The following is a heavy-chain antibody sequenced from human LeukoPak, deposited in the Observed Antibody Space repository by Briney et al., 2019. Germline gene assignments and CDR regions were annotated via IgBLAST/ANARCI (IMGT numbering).Heavy chain of an antibody. CDR1: GGSISSDY. V-gene: IGHV4-59*01. Sequence: SETLSLTCTVSGGSISSDYWSWIRQPPGKGLEWIGYIYYSGSTNYNPSLKSRVTISVDTSKNQFSLKLSSVTAADTAVYYCARYVVYGSGKYYFDYWGQGTLVTVSS. D-gene: IGHD3-10*01. CDR3: ARYVVYGSGKYYFDY. CDR2: IYYSGST. J-gene: IGHJ4*02.